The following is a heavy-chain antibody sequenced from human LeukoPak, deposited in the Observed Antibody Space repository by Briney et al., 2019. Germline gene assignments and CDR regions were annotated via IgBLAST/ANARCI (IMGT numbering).Heavy chain of an antibody. CDR2: ISSSGSTI. D-gene: IGHD5-18*01. J-gene: IGHJ6*02. CDR1: GFTFSDYY. Sequence: EGSLRLSCAASGFTFSDYYMSWIRQAPGKGLEWVPYISSSGSTIYYADSVKGRFTISRDNAKNSLYLQMNSLRAEDTAVYYCARGEGRYSLYGMDVWGQGTTVTVSS. V-gene: IGHV3-11*01. CDR3: ARGEGRYSLYGMDV.